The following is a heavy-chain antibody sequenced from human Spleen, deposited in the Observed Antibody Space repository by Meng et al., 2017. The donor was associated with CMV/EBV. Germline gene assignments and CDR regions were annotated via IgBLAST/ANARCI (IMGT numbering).Heavy chain of an antibody. J-gene: IGHJ5*02. CDR1: GHTFADYY. D-gene: IGHD1-7*01. V-gene: IGHV1-2*02. CDR3: ARGALELRGGGYNWFDP. CDR2: FVNYRDT. Sequence: VQLVQSGTEVKTPGASVKVSCKASGHTFADYYINWVRQAPGQGLEWMGWFVNYRDTYPAPKFQDRVTMTTDTHTNTVIMELRSLTSDDTAVYYCARGALELRGGGYNWFDPWGQGTLVTVFS.